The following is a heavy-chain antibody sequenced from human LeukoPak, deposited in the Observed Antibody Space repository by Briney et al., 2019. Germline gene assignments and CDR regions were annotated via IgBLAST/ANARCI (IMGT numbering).Heavy chain of an antibody. CDR1: GHTFTSYN. Sequence: ASVKVSCKASGHTFTSYNLHWVRQAPGQRLEWMGIIKPSGDNTNNAQKFQGRVTMTSDTSTSTVYMELSSLKSEDTAVYYCARDRGNEVFDYWGQGTLVTVSS. V-gene: IGHV1-46*01. J-gene: IGHJ4*02. CDR2: IKPSGDNT. CDR3: ARDRGNEVFDY.